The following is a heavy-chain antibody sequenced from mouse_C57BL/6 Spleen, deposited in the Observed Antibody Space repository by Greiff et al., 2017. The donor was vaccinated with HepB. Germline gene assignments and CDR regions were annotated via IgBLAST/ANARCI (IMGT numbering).Heavy chain of an antibody. CDR3: AREGYYYGSSYGDY. D-gene: IGHD1-1*01. CDR2: IYPRSGNT. CDR1: GYTFTSYG. Sequence: QVQLKESGAELARPGASVKLSCKASGYTFTSYGISWVKQRTGQGLEWIGEIYPRSGNTYYNEKFKGKATLTADKSSSTAYMELRSLTSEDSAVYFCAREGYYYGSSYGDYWGQGTTLTVSS. V-gene: IGHV1-81*01. J-gene: IGHJ2*01.